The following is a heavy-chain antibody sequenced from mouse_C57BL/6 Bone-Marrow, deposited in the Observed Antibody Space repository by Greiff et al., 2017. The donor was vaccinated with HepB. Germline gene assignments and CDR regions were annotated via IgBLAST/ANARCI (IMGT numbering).Heavy chain of an antibody. Sequence: QVQLQQSGAELVRPGTSVKMSCKASGYTFTNYWIGWAKQRPGHGLEWIGDIYPGGGYTNYNEKFKGKATLTADKSSSTAYMQFSSLTSEDSAIYYCARSDYDAGFAYWGRGTLVTVSA. V-gene: IGHV1-63*01. CDR3: ARSDYDAGFAY. D-gene: IGHD2-3*01. J-gene: IGHJ3*01. CDR2: IYPGGGYT. CDR1: GYTFTNYW.